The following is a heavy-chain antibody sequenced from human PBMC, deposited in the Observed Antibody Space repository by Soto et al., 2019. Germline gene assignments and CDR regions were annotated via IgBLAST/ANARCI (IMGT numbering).Heavy chain of an antibody. V-gene: IGHV4-59*01. CDR1: GASISSYY. D-gene: IGHD1-26*01. Sequence: QVQLQESGPGLVKPSETLSLTCTVSGASISSYYWSWIRQPPGMALEWIGYIYYSGATNYNPSLKCRVTISVDMSKNQFSLKLSSVTAADTAVYYCARDRVVVGTTNYYYGMDVWGQGTTVTVSS. J-gene: IGHJ6*02. CDR2: IYYSGAT. CDR3: ARDRVVVGTTNYYYGMDV.